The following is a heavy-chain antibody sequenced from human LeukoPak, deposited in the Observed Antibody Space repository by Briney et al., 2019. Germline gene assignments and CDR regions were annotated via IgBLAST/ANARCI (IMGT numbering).Heavy chain of an antibody. Sequence: SVKVSCKASGGTFSSYAISWVRQAPGQGLEWMGGITPIFGTANYAQKFQGRVTITTDESTSTAYMELSSLRSEDTAVYYCARLGVVAAYSGYWGQGTLVTVSS. J-gene: IGHJ4*02. CDR3: ARLGVVAAYSGY. CDR1: GGTFSSYA. D-gene: IGHD2-15*01. V-gene: IGHV1-69*05. CDR2: ITPIFGTA.